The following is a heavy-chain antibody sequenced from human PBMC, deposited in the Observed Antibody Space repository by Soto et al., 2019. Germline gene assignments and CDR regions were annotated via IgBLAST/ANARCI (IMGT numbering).Heavy chain of an antibody. CDR1: GYTFTSYD. V-gene: IGHV1-8*01. CDR3: ARGIKYGAYSRWFDP. Sequence: QVQLVQSGAEVKKPGASVKVSCKASGYTFTSYDINWVRQATGQGLEYLGWMNPNSGNTAYVQKFKGRVTMTWDTSITTAYMELSSLRSEDTAVYFCARGIKYGAYSRWFDPWVQGTLVTVSS. D-gene: IGHD4-17*01. CDR2: MNPNSGNT. J-gene: IGHJ5*02.